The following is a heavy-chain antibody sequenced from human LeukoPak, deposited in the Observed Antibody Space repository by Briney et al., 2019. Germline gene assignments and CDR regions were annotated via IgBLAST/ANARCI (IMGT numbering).Heavy chain of an antibody. Sequence: PGGSLRLSCAASGFTFSSYAMSWVRQAPGKRLEWVSTISNSGGSTYYADSVKGRFTISRDNSKNTLYLQMNSLRAEDTAVYYCAKMISGSYYYYYGMDVWGQGTTVTVSS. CDR1: GFTFSSYA. J-gene: IGHJ6*02. V-gene: IGHV3-23*01. D-gene: IGHD1-26*01. CDR3: AKMISGSYYYYYGMDV. CDR2: ISNSGGST.